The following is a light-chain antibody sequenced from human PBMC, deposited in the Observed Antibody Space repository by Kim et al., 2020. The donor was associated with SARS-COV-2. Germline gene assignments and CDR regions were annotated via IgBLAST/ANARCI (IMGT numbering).Light chain of an antibody. V-gene: IGLV2-14*01. CDR2: EVS. CDR3: SSYASGDTYV. Sequence: GQSITISCTGTSRDVGGYDYVSWYQQHPGKAPKLMIYEVSKRPSGVSNRFSGSKSGNTASLTISGLQAEDEADYYCSSYASGDTYVFGSGTKVTVL. J-gene: IGLJ1*01. CDR1: SRDVGGYDY.